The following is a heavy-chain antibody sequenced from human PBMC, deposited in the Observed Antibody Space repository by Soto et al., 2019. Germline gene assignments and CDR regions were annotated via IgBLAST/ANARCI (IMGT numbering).Heavy chain of an antibody. CDR2: IIPIFGTA. Sequence: GASVKVSCKASGGTFSSCAISWVRQAPGQGLEWMGGIIPIFGTANYAQKFQGRVTITADESTSTAYMELSSLRSEDTAVYYCARAYVVGYSYAPGYWGQGTLVTVSS. V-gene: IGHV1-69*13. J-gene: IGHJ4*02. CDR1: GGTFSSCA. CDR3: ARAYVVGYSYAPGY. D-gene: IGHD5-18*01.